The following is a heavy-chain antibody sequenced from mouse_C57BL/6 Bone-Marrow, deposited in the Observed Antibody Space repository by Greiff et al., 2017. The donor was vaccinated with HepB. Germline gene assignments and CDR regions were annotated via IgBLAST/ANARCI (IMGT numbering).Heavy chain of an antibody. CDR2: IWSDGST. D-gene: IGHD1-1*01. CDR1: GFSLTSYG. Sequence: VKLMESGPGLVAPSQSLSITCTVSGFSLTSYGVHWVRQPPGKGLEWLVVIWSDGSTTYNSALKSRLSISKDNSKSQVFLKMNSLQTDDTAMYYCARSGTTVVPYFDYWGQGTTLTVSS. J-gene: IGHJ2*01. V-gene: IGHV2-6*03. CDR3: ARSGTTVVPYFDY.